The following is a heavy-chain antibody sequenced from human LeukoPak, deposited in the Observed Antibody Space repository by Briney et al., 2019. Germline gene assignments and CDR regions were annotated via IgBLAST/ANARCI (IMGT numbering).Heavy chain of an antibody. J-gene: IGHJ4*02. D-gene: IGHD3-3*01. CDR3: ARVSFFGVVFDY. Sequence: PSETLSLTCTVSGGSISTYYWSWIRQPPGKGLEWIGYIYYSGSINYNPSLKSRVTISVDTSKNQLSLKLSSATAADTAVYYCARVSFFGVVFDYWGQGTLVTVSS. CDR2: IYYSGSI. V-gene: IGHV4-59*01. CDR1: GGSISTYY.